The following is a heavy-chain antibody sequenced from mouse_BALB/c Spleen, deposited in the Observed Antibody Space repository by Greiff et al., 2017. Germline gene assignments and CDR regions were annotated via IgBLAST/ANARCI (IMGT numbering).Heavy chain of an antibody. J-gene: IGHJ3*01. CDR3: APIYYDYDWFAY. CDR1: GFNIKDTY. V-gene: IGHV14-3*02. D-gene: IGHD2-4*01. CDR2: IDPANGNT. Sequence: EVKLQESGAELVKPGASVKLSCTASGFNIKDTYMHWVKQRPEQGLEWIGRIDPANGNTKYDPKFQGKATITADTSSNTAYLQLSSLTSEDTAVYYCAPIYYDYDWFAYWGQGTLVTVSA.